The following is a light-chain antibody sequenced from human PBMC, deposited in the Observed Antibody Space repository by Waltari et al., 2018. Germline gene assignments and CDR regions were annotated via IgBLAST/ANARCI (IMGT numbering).Light chain of an antibody. V-gene: IGLV2-23*02. CDR1: STDVGSYDL. CDR2: GVY. Sequence: SALTQPASVSGSPGQAITISCTGTSTDVGSYDLVAWYQQYPGKAPDFMIFGVYERPSGFSNRLSGSKSGNAAPLTISGLQAEDEAHYFCPSYSGGGHCVFGGGTRLTVL. CDR3: PSYSGGGHCV. J-gene: IGLJ3*02.